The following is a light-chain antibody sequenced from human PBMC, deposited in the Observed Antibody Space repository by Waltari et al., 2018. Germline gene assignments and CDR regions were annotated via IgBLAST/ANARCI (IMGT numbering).Light chain of an antibody. V-gene: IGLV3-19*01. J-gene: IGLJ1*01. Sequence: SSELTQDPVVSVALGQTVRITCQGDSLRYSYANWYHQKPGQAPVLVMYGKNNRPSGNPDRFSGSYSGTTASLIITGAQAEDEGDYYCNSRDSRGHPLVFGTGTKVTVL. CDR2: GKN. CDR1: SLRYSY. CDR3: NSRDSRGHPLV.